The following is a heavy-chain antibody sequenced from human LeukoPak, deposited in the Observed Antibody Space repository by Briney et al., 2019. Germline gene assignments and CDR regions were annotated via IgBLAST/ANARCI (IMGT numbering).Heavy chain of an antibody. V-gene: IGHV3-30*03. Sequence: GGSLRPSCAASGFTFSSYGMHWVRQAPGKGLEWVAVISYDGSNKYYADSVKGRFTISRDNSKNTLYLQMNSLRAEDTAVYYCARVNGGSFHFDYWGQGTLVTVSS. CDR2: ISYDGSNK. J-gene: IGHJ4*02. CDR1: GFTFSSYG. CDR3: ARVNGGSFHFDY. D-gene: IGHD1-26*01.